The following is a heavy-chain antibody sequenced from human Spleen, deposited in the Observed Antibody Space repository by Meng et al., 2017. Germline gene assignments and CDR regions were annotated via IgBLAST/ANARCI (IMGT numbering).Heavy chain of an antibody. V-gene: IGHV3-30*01. CDR3: ARDWDGYKPSLFDY. Sequence: GGSLRLSCAASGFNFSNYVMHWVRQAPGKGLEWVAVISYDGSNKYYADSVKGRFTISRDNSKNKLYLQMNSLRAEDTAVYYCARDWDGYKPSLFDYWVQGTLVTVSS. D-gene: IGHD5-24*01. CDR2: ISYDGSNK. J-gene: IGHJ4*02. CDR1: GFNFSNYV.